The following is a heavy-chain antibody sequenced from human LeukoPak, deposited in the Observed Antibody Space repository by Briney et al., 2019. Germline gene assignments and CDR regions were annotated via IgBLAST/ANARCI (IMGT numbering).Heavy chain of an antibody. D-gene: IGHD4-17*01. CDR1: GDSFSSNSAA. Sequence: SQTLSLTCAISGDSFSSNSAAWDWLRQSPSRGLEWLGRTYYRSKWSNNYAVSVKGRITINPDTSKNQFSLQLNSVTPDDTAMYYCSRGSNDYRDYSFDYWGQGTLVTVSS. J-gene: IGHJ4*02. CDR3: SRGSNDYRDYSFDY. CDR2: TYYRSKWSN. V-gene: IGHV6-1*01.